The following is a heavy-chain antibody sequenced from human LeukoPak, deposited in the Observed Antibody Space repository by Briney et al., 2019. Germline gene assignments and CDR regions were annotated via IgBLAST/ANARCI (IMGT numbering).Heavy chain of an antibody. CDR3: AKAQGIAVAGTVRNYYGMDV. V-gene: IGHV3-23*01. CDR1: GFTFSSYA. Sequence: PGGSLRLSCPASGFTFSSYAMSWVRQAPGKGLEWVSTISGSGGSTYYADSVKGRFTFSRDNSKNTLYLQMNSLRAEDTAVYYCAKAQGIAVAGTVRNYYGMDVWGQGTTVTVSS. D-gene: IGHD6-19*01. J-gene: IGHJ6*02. CDR2: ISGSGGST.